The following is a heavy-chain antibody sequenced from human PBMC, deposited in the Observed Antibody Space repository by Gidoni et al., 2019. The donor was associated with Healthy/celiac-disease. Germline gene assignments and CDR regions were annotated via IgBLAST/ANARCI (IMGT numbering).Heavy chain of an antibody. J-gene: IGHJ3*02. CDR1: GFTFSSYA. D-gene: IGHD1-1*01. Sequence: EVQLLESGGGLVQPGGSLRLSCAASGFTFSSYAMRWVRQAPGKGLEWVSAISGSGGSTYYADSVKGRFTISRDNSKNTLYLQMNSLRAEDTAVYYCANGKGDGQYAFDIWGQGTMVTVSS. CDR2: ISGSGGST. CDR3: ANGKGDGQYAFDI. V-gene: IGHV3-23*01.